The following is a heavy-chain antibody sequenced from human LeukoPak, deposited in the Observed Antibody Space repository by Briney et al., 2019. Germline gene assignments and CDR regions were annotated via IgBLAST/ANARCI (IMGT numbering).Heavy chain of an antibody. CDR2: ITTGGAA. CDR3: ASGPPFLKYFEY. Sequence: GGSLRLSCAASGFTFSSYAMSWFRRAPGKGLEWVSGITTGGAAYYPDSVKGRFTIYRDNSKNTLYLQMNSLRAEDTALYYCASGPPFLKYFEYWGQGTLVTVSS. J-gene: IGHJ4*02. V-gene: IGHV3-23*01. D-gene: IGHD3-3*01. CDR1: GFTFSSYA.